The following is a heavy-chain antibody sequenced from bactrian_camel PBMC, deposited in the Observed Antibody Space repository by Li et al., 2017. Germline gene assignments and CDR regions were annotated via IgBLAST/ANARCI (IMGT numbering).Heavy chain of an antibody. J-gene: IGHJ4*01. D-gene: IGHD2*01. CDR1: GYTVNDYC. Sequence: HVQLVESGGGSVETGRSLTLSCVASGYTVNDYCLGWFRQAPGKEREGVARIATGSGNTYYADSVKGRFTISQDNAKNTLYLQMNSLKPEDSAMYYCAADWSGSGGFCDVRPLFEHGYWGQGTQVTVS. CDR2: IATGSGNT. CDR3: AADWSGSGGFCDVRPLFEHGY. V-gene: IGHV3S1*01.